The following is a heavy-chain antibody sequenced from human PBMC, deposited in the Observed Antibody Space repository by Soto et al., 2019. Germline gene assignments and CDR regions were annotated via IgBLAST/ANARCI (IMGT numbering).Heavy chain of an antibody. V-gene: IGHV1-69*01. Sequence: SGGTFRMQSFSWERQAPGQGLEWMGGIIPIFGTANYAQKFQGRVTITADESTRTAYMELSSVRSEDTAVYYCARREEVTYYYDSSFFYRFD. D-gene: IGHD3-22*01. CDR1: GGTFRMQS. CDR3: ARREEVTYYYDSSFFYRFD. J-gene: IGHJ5*01. CDR2: IIPIFGTA.